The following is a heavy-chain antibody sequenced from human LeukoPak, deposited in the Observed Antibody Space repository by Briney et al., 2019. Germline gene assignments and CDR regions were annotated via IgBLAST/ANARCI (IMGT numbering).Heavy chain of an antibody. CDR2: IFYSGST. Sequence: PSETLSLTCTVSGGSINSHYWSWIRQPPGKGLEWIGYIFYSGSTNYNPSLKSRVTMSADTSKKQFSLKLNSVTAADTAVYYCARGVYGSVDAFDIWGQGTMVTVSS. CDR3: ARGVYGSVDAFDI. D-gene: IGHD6-19*01. CDR1: GGSINSHY. V-gene: IGHV4-59*11. J-gene: IGHJ3*02.